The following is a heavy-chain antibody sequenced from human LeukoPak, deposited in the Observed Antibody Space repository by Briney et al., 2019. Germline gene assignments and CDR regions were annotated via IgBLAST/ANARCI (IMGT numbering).Heavy chain of an antibody. CDR2: ISSNGGST. CDR1: GFTFSSYA. D-gene: IGHD3-3*01. V-gene: IGHV3-64D*09. Sequence: GGSLRLSCSASGFTFSSYAMHWVRQAPGKGLEYVSAISSNGGSTYYADSVKGRFTISRDNSKNTLYLQMSSLRAEDTAVYYCVKEYYDLWSGYFGSDYWGQGTLVTVSS. CDR3: VKEYYDLWSGYFGSDY. J-gene: IGHJ4*02.